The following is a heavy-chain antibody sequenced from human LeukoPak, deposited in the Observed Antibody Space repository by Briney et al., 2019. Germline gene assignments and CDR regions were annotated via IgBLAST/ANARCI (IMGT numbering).Heavy chain of an antibody. CDR3: ARQTEWLRLLSFDY. Sequence: SETLSLTCTVSGGSISSSSYYWGWIRQPPGKGLEWIGSIYYSGSTYYNPSLRSRVTISVNTSKNQFSLKLSSVTAADTAVYYCARQTEWLRLLSFDYWGQGTLVTVSS. CDR2: IYYSGST. D-gene: IGHD5-12*01. CDR1: GGSISSSSYY. V-gene: IGHV4-39*01. J-gene: IGHJ4*02.